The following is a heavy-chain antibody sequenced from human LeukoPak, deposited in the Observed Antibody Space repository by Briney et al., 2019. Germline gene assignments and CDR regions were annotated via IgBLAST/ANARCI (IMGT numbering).Heavy chain of an antibody. J-gene: IGHJ4*02. CDR1: GFSFSSFS. V-gene: IGHV3-23*01. D-gene: IGHD3-10*01. Sequence: PGGSLRLSCAASGFSFSSFSMSWVRQAPGKGLDWVSGISNSGGTTHYADSVKGRFTISRDNSKNTLYLQVNSLRAEDTAIYYCAKGITSHDFFSRGDWGQGTLVTVPS. CDR3: AKGITSHDFFSRGD. CDR2: ISNSGGTT.